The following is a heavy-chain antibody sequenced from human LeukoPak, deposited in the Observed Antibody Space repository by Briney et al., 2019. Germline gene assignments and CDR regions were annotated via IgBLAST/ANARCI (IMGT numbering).Heavy chain of an antibody. D-gene: IGHD6-13*01. CDR3: AKGSSWYPEEGFDY. CDR2: ISGSGGST. V-gene: IGHV3-23*01. CDR1: EFTFTAYS. J-gene: IGHJ4*02. Sequence: GGSLRLSCAASEFTFTAYSMNWVRQTPGKGLEWVSAISGSGGSTYYADSVKGRFTISRDNSKNTLYLQMNSLRAEDTAVYYCAKGSSWYPEEGFDYWGQGTLVTVSS.